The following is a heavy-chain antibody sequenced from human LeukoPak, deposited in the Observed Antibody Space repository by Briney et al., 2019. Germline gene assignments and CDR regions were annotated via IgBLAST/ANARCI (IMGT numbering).Heavy chain of an antibody. V-gene: IGHV3-23*03. CDR1: GFTFSSYA. Sequence: GGSLRLSCAASGFTFSSYAMSWVRQAPGKGLEWVSVIYSDGSTYYADSVKGRFTISRDNSKNTLYLQMNSLRAEDTAVYYCAKVLMSARYFDYWVQGTLVTVSS. CDR3: AKVLMSARYFDY. J-gene: IGHJ4*02. CDR2: IYSDGST.